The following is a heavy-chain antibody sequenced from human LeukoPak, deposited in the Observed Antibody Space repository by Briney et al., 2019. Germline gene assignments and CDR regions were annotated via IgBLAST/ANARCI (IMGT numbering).Heavy chain of an antibody. CDR2: ISVSGGST. D-gene: IGHD3-10*02. J-gene: IGHJ4*02. CDR3: AKPTKVTDYYGRD. Sequence: TGGSLRLSCAASGFTFSSYEMNWVRQAPGKGLEWVSGISVSGGSTYYADSVKGRLTISRDNSENTLYLQMNSLRAEDTAVYYCAKPTKVTDYYGRDWGQGTLVTVSS. V-gene: IGHV3-23*01. CDR1: GFTFSSYE.